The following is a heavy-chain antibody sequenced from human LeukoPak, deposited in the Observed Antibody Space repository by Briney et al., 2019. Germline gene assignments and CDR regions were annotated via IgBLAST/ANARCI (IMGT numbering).Heavy chain of an antibody. CDR1: GFTFSSYA. V-gene: IGHV3-23*01. CDR3: AKGGGLLWFGADYYYYYGMDV. D-gene: IGHD3-10*01. CDR2: ISGSGGST. Sequence: GGSLRLSCAASGFTFSSYAMSWVRQAPGKGLEWVSAISGSGGSTYYADSVKGRFTISRDNSKNTLYLQMNSLRAEDTAVYYCAKGGGLLWFGADYYYYYGMDVWGKGTTVTVSS. J-gene: IGHJ6*04.